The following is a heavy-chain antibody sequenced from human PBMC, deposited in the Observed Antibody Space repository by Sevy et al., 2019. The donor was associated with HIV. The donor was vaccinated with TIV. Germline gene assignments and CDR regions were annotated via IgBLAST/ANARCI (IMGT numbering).Heavy chain of an antibody. CDR2: IIPIFGTA. D-gene: IGHD2-2*01. Sequence: ASVKVSCKASGGTFSSYAISWVRQAPGQGLEWMGGIIPIFGTANYAQKFQGRVTITADESTSTAYMELSSLRSEDTAVYYCARDEGRVPAATGPYYYYGMDVWGQGTTVTVSS. V-gene: IGHV1-69*13. CDR1: GGTFSSYA. CDR3: ARDEGRVPAATGPYYYYGMDV. J-gene: IGHJ6*02.